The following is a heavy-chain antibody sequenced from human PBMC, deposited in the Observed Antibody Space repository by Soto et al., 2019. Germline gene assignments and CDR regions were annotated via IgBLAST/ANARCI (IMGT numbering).Heavy chain of an antibody. V-gene: IGHV3-30*18. J-gene: IGHJ1*01. D-gene: IGHD4-17*01. Sequence: QVQLVESGGGVVQPGRSLRLSCAASGFTFSSYGMHWVRQAPGKGLEWVAVISYDGSNKYYADSVKGRFTISRDNSKNTLYLQMNSLRAEDTAVYYCAKESWGTTEHGGQGTLVTVSS. CDR3: AKESWGTTEH. CDR2: ISYDGSNK. CDR1: GFTFSSYG.